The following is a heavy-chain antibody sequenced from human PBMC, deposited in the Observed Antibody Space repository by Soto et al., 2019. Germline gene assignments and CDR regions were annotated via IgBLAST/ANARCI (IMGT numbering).Heavy chain of an antibody. CDR1: GYTFTSYG. V-gene: IGHV1-18*01. D-gene: IGHD6-13*01. CDR3: ARVGVGLAAPRVWPY. J-gene: IGHJ4*02. CDR2: INPYNGNT. Sequence: SVKVYFKASGYTFTSYGISWVRQAPGQGLEWMAWINPYNGNTKYAEKFLGRVTVTTDTSTATAYMEVRSLTSDDTAVFYCARVGVGLAAPRVWPYWGQGTPVTVSS.